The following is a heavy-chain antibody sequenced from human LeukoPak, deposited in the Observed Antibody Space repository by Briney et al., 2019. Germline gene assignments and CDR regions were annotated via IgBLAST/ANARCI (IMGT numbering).Heavy chain of an antibody. CDR1: GGSISNYY. D-gene: IGHD3-22*01. J-gene: IGHJ3*02. Sequence: PSETLSLTCTVSGGSISNYYWSWIRQPPGKGLEWIGYIYYSGSTNYNPSLKSRVTISVDTSKNQFSLKLSSVTAADTAVYYCARDPGDYYDSSGYIGDAFDIWGQGTMVTVSS. CDR2: IYYSGST. CDR3: ARDPGDYYDSSGYIGDAFDI. V-gene: IGHV4-59*01.